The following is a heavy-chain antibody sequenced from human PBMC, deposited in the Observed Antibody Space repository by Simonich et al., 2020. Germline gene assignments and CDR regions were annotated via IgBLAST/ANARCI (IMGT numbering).Heavy chain of an antibody. Sequence: EVQLVESGGGLVQPGRSLRLSCAASGFPFDDYAMHWVRQAPGRCLQLGSGISWNSGSIGYADSVKCRVTISRDNAKNSLYLQMNSLRAEDTALYYCAKDGGYCTNGVCYYFDYWGQGTLVTVSS. CDR2: ISWNSGSI. J-gene: IGHJ4*02. V-gene: IGHV3-9*01. CDR3: AKDGGYCTNGVCYYFDY. D-gene: IGHD2-8*01. CDR1: GFPFDDYA.